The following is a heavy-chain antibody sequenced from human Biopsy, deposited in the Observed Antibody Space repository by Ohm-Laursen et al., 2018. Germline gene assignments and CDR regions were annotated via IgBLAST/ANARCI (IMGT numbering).Heavy chain of an antibody. J-gene: IGHJ4*02. CDR1: GDSVSSGSHH. V-gene: IGHV4-39*01. CDR3: ARHDGNGPFALDS. D-gene: IGHD5-24*01. Sequence: GTLSLTCRVSGDSVSSGSHHWSWIRQPPGKGLEWIGSVYHSGTTYYSPSLKSRVTISVDTSKNQLSLKVTSVTAADTAAYYCARHDGNGPFALDSWGQGTLVTVSS. CDR2: VYHSGTT.